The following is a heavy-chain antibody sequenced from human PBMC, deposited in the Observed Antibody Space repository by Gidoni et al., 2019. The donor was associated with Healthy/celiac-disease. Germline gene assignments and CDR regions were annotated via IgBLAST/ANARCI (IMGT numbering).Heavy chain of an antibody. CDR3: ARLLYSSGWGGMDV. CDR2: IYYSGST. J-gene: IGHJ6*02. D-gene: IGHD6-19*01. V-gene: IGHV4-59*01. Sequence: QVQLQESGPGLVKPSETLSLTCTVSGGSISSYYWSWIRQPPGKGLELIGYIYYSGSTNYNPSLKSRVTISVDTSKNQFSLKLSSVTAADTAVYYCARLLYSSGWGGMDVWGQGTTVTVSS. CDR1: GGSISSYY.